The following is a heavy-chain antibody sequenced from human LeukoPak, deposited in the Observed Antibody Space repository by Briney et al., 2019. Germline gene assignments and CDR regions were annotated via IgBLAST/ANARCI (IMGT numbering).Heavy chain of an antibody. CDR2: IYTSGST. CDR3: ARARRWLPLDY. V-gene: IGHV4-61*02. J-gene: IGHJ4*02. D-gene: IGHD5-24*01. CDR1: GDSISSGSYY. Sequence: SETLSLTCTVSGDSISSGSYYWSWIRQPAGKGLEWIGRIYTSGSTNYNPSLKSRVTISVDTSKNQFPLKVNSVTAADTAVFYCARARRWLPLDYWGQGTLVTVSS.